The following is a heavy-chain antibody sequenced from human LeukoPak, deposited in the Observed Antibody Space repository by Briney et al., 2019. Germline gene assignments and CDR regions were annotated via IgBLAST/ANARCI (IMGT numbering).Heavy chain of an antibody. J-gene: IGHJ4*02. CDR3: ARDLDIVATIVFDY. CDR2: ISYDGSNK. CDR1: GFTFSSYA. V-gene: IGHV3-30*04. Sequence: GGSLRLSCAASGFTFSSYAMHWVRQAPGKGLEWVAVISYDGSNKYYVDSVKGRFTISRDNSKNTLYLQMNSLRAEDTAVYYCARDLDIVATIVFDYWGQGTLVTVSS. D-gene: IGHD5-12*01.